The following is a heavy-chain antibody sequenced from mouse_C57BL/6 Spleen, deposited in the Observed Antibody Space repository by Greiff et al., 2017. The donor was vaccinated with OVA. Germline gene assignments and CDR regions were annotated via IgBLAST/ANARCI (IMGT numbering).Heavy chain of an antibody. J-gene: IGHJ1*03. CDR1: GYSITSGYY. Sequence: ESGPGLVKPSQSLSLTCSVTGYSITSGYYWNWIRQFPGNKLEWMGYISYDGSNNYNPSLKNRISITRDTSKNQFFLKLNSVTTEDTATYYCARDSLYDYDGYWYFDVWGTGTTVTVSS. V-gene: IGHV3-6*01. CDR3: ARDSLYDYDGYWYFDV. CDR2: ISYDGSN. D-gene: IGHD2-4*01.